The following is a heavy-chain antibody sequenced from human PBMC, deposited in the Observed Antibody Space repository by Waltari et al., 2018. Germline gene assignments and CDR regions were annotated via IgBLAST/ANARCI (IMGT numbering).Heavy chain of an antibody. Sequence: EVQLVESGGGLIQPGGSLRLSCAASGFTVSSNYMSWVRQAPGKGLEWVSVIFSGGSTYYADSVKGRFTISRYNSKNTLYLQMNSLRAEDTAVYYCARVSTIIDSSGYYPYYYYGMDVWGQGTTVTVSS. CDR1: GFTVSSNY. V-gene: IGHV3-53*01. D-gene: IGHD3-22*01. CDR2: IFSGGST. J-gene: IGHJ6*02. CDR3: ARVSTIIDSSGYYPYYYYGMDV.